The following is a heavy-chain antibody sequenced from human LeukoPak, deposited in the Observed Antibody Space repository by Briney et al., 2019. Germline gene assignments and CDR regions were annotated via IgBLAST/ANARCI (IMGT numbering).Heavy chain of an antibody. CDR1: GYTFTNFY. CDR2: ISAYNGNT. V-gene: IGHV1-18*01. J-gene: IGHJ6*03. D-gene: IGHD1-14*01. Sequence: ASVKVSCMSSGYTFTNFYMHWLRQAPGQGLEWMGWISAYNGNTNYAQKLQGRVTMTTDTSTSTAYMELRSLRSDDTAVYYCARATISSRAYYYYYMDVWGKGTTVTVSS. CDR3: ARATISSRAYYYYYMDV.